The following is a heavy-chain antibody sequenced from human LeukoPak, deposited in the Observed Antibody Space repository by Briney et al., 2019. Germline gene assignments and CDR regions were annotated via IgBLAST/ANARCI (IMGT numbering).Heavy chain of an antibody. Sequence: PSETLSLTCTVSGGSISSYYWSWIRQPPGKGLEWIGYIYYSGSTNYNPSLKSRVTISVDTSKNQFSLKLSSVTAADTAVYYCARDLGGDRAFDIWGQGTMVTVSS. CDR1: GGSISSYY. V-gene: IGHV4-59*01. J-gene: IGHJ3*02. D-gene: IGHD3-10*01. CDR3: ARDLGGDRAFDI. CDR2: IYYSGST.